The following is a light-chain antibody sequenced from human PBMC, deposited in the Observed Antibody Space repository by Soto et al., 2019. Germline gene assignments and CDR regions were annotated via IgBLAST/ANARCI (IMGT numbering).Light chain of an antibody. CDR3: SAWDDSLNGLYV. Sequence: QPVLAQPPSASGAPGRMVTISCCRRSPNIGSHAVTWYQQVPGTAPKLLIYLNNQRPSGVPDRFSASKSGTSASLAISGLQSEDEADYYCSAWDDSLNGLYVFGTGTKVTVL. V-gene: IGLV1-44*01. CDR2: LNN. J-gene: IGLJ1*01. CDR1: SPNIGSHA.